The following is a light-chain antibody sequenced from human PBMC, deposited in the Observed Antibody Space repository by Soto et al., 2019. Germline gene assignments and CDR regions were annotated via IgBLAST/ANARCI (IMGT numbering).Light chain of an antibody. J-gene: IGKJ1*01. V-gene: IGKV3-20*01. Sequence: EIVLTQSPDTLSLSPGDRATLSCRASQSVGNMFLAWFQQKPGQAPRLLIYDAYRRATGIPDRFSGSGSGTDFALTISRLEPEDFAVYYCQQYGSSHRTFGQGTKVDIK. CDR1: QSVGNMF. CDR2: DAY. CDR3: QQYGSSHRT.